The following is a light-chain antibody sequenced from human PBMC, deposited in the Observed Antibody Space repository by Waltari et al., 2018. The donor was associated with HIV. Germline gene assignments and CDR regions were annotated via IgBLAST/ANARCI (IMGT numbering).Light chain of an antibody. CDR1: HSIAAR. CDR3: QQSFATPRT. J-gene: IGKJ1*01. V-gene: IGKV1-39*01. Sequence: DIQMTQFPSSLSASVGDKVTISCRASHSIAARLNWYRQKTGEAPELLIYAASALRRGVPSRFSGTTAGTEFTLTINAVQPDDFAFFFCQQSFATPRTFGQGTRV. CDR2: AAS.